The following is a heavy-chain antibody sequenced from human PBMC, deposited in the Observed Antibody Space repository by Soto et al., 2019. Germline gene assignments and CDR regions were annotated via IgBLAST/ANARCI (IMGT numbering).Heavy chain of an antibody. J-gene: IGHJ5*02. CDR3: ARDQIVPDIVVVVAAKWFDP. V-gene: IGHV1-18*01. CDR2: ISAYNGNT. D-gene: IGHD2-15*01. Sequence: GASVKVSCTASGYTFTSYGISWVRQAPGQGLEWMGWISAYNGNTNYAQKLQGRVTMTTDTSTSTAYMELRSLRSDDTAVYYCARDQIVPDIVVVVAAKWFDPWGQGTLVTVSS. CDR1: GYTFTSYG.